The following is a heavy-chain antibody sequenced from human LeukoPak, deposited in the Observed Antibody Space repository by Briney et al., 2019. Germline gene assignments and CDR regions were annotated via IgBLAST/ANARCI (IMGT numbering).Heavy chain of an antibody. CDR1: GFTFSTYW. Sequence: PGGSLRLSCAASGFTFSTYWMHWVRQAPGKGLVWVSRINTDGSSTSYADSVKGRFTISRDNAKNTLYLQMNSLRAEDTAVYYCARDFGGYYPDYWGQGTLATVSS. CDR3: ARDFGGYYPDY. V-gene: IGHV3-74*01. D-gene: IGHD3-10*01. CDR2: INTDGSST. J-gene: IGHJ4*02.